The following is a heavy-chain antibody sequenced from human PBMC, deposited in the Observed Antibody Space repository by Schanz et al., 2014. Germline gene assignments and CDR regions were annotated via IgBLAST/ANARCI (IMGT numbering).Heavy chain of an antibody. CDR2: IKEDGSEK. CDR1: GFNVSKSY. V-gene: IGHV3-7*01. D-gene: IGHD5-12*01. CDR3: ARDPNSVNEIDY. Sequence: EVQVVESGGGLVQPGGSLRLSCVASGFNVSKSYVSWVRQAPGKGLEWVANIKEDGSEKYYVDSVKGRFTISRDNAKNSLYLQMNSLTAEDTAVYYCARDPNSVNEIDYGGQGTLVTVSS. J-gene: IGHJ4*02.